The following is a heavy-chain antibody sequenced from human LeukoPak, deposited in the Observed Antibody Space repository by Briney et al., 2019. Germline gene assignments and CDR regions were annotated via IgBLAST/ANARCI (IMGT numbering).Heavy chain of an antibody. V-gene: IGHV3-21*01. J-gene: IGHJ4*02. D-gene: IGHD1-26*01. CDR1: GFTFSSYS. CDR2: ISSSSSYI. Sequence: GGSLRLSCAASGFTFSSYSMNWVRQAPGKGLEWVSSISSSSSYIYYADSVKGRFTISRDNAKNSLYLQMNNLRAEDTAVYYCARMTEYRYSGSYVDYWGQGTLVTVSS. CDR3: ARMTEYRYSGSYVDY.